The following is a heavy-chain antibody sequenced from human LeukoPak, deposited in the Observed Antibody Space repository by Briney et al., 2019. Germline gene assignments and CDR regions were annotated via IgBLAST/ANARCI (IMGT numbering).Heavy chain of an antibody. CDR1: GFNFNTYA. D-gene: IGHD6-19*01. V-gene: IGHV3-30-3*01. CDR2: ISYDGINI. J-gene: IGHJ4*02. CDR3: VRVPARASSAFYYFDY. Sequence: GGSLRLSCTASGFNFNTYAMHWVRQTPGIGLEWVAVISYDGINIYYLDSVKGRFTISRDNSNNTLYLQITSLRPEDTAVYYCVRVPARASSAFYYFDYWGQGTLVTVSS.